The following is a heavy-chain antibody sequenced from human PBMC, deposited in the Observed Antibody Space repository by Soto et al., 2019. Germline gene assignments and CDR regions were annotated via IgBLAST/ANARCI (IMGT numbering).Heavy chain of an antibody. D-gene: IGHD5-18*01. CDR2: ISYDGSNK. V-gene: IGHV3-30-3*01. CDR3: ARDGARKDTAMVRARPRYYYGMDV. J-gene: IGHJ6*02. CDR1: GFTFSSYA. Sequence: PGGSLRLSCAASGFTFSSYAMHWVRQAPGKGLEWVAVISYDGSNKYYADSVKGRFTISRDNSKNTLYLQMNSLRAEDTAVYYCARDGARKDTAMVRARPRYYYGMDVWGQGTTVTVSS.